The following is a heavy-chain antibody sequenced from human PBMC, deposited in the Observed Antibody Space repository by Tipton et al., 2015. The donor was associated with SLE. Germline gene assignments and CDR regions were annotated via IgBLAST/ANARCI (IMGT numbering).Heavy chain of an antibody. Sequence: TLSLTCTVSGGSISSYYWSWIRQPPGKGLEWIGYIYYSGSPNYNPSLKSRVTMSLDTSKNQFSLKLSSVTAADTAVYYCASAGHMTRGVRNPFDMWGQGTMVTVSS. CDR1: GGSISSYY. CDR2: IYYSGSP. V-gene: IGHV4-59*01. J-gene: IGHJ3*02. CDR3: ASAGHMTRGVRNPFDM. D-gene: IGHD3-10*01.